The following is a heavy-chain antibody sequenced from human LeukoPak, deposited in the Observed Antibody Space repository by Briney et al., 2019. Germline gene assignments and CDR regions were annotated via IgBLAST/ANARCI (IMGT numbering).Heavy chain of an antibody. J-gene: IGHJ6*03. D-gene: IGHD3-3*01. Sequence: PSETLSLTCTVSGGSISSYYWSWIRRPPGKGLEWIGYIYYSGSTNYNPSLKSRVTISVDTSKNQFSLKLSSVTAADTAVYYCASSYYDFWSGYYLMDVWGKGTTVTVSS. CDR2: IYYSGST. CDR1: GGSISSYY. CDR3: ASSYYDFWSGYYLMDV. V-gene: IGHV4-59*08.